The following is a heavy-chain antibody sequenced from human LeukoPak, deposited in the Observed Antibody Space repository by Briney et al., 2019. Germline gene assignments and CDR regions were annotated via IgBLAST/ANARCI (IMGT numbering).Heavy chain of an antibody. J-gene: IGHJ3*02. D-gene: IGHD3-9*01. Sequence: PSETLSLTCTVSGGSISSYYWSWIRQPPGKGLEWIGYISYSGSTNYNPSLKSRVTISIDTSKNQFSLKLRSVTAADTAIYYCARQGYDILTGYIGAFDIWGQGTMVTVSS. CDR2: ISYSGST. CDR1: GGSISSYY. CDR3: ARQGYDILTGYIGAFDI. V-gene: IGHV4-59*08.